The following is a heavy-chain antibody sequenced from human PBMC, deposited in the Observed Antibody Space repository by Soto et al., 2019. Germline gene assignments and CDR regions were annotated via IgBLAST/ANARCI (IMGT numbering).Heavy chain of an antibody. CDR1: GGSISSYY. Sequence: SETLSLTCTVSGGSISSYYWSWIRQPPGKGLEWIGYIYYSGSTNYNPSLKSRVTISVDTSKNQLSLKLSSVTAADTAVYYCAASCVGCGGFNYYGMDVWGQGTTVTVSS. CDR3: AASCVGCGGFNYYGMDV. CDR2: IYYSGST. V-gene: IGHV4-59*08. D-gene: IGHD2-21*01. J-gene: IGHJ6*02.